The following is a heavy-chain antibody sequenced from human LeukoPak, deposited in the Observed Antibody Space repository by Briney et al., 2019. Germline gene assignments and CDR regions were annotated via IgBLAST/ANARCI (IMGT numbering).Heavy chain of an antibody. D-gene: IGHD6-19*01. V-gene: IGHV3-23*01. CDR2: ISGSGGST. Sequence: GGSLRLSCAASGFTFSSYAMSWVRQAPGKGLEWVSAISGSGGSTYYADSVKGRFTISRDNSKNTLYLQMNSPRAEDTAVYYCAKAQWLARIFDYWGQGTLVTVSS. CDR1: GFTFSSYA. CDR3: AKAQWLARIFDY. J-gene: IGHJ4*02.